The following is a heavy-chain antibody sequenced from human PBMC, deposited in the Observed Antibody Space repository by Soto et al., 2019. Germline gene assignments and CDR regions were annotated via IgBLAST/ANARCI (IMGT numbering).Heavy chain of an antibody. D-gene: IGHD1-26*01. J-gene: IGHJ6*02. CDR3: AKDRRADWESYYYYAMDV. CDR1: GGTFSSYA. V-gene: IGHV1-69*13. Sequence: SVKVSCKASGGTFSSYAISWVRQAPGQGLEWMGGIIPIFGTANYAQKFQGRVTITADESTSTAYMELSSLRSEDTAVYYCAKDRRADWESYYYYAMDVWGQGTTVTVSS. CDR2: IIPIFGTA.